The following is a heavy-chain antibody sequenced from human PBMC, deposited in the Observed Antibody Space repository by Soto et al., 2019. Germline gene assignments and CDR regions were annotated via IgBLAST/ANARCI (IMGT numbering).Heavy chain of an antibody. CDR1: GGSISTYY. V-gene: IGHV4-59*01. D-gene: IGHD6-19*01. CDR3: AREYSSFDY. J-gene: IGHJ4*02. CDR2: IHYSGST. Sequence: QVQLQESGPGLVKASATLSLTCSVSGGSISTYYWSWIRQPPGKGLEWIGYIHYSGSTSYNPPLNSRVTISVDTSKNQLSLKLRSVTPADTAVYYCAREYSSFDYWGQGILVSVSS.